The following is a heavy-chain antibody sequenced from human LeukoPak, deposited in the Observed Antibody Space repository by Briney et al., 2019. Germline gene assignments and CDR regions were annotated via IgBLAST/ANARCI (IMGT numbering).Heavy chain of an antibody. CDR2: ISGSGGYT. Sequence: GGSLRLSCAASGFTFSTNAMTWVRQAPGKGLEWVSLISGSGGYTYYADSVKGRFTISRDNSKNTLYLQMNSLRAEDTAVYYCAKMTTVTTKDFDYWGQGTLVTVSS. D-gene: IGHD4-11*01. CDR1: GFTFSTNA. V-gene: IGHV3-23*01. CDR3: AKMTTVTTKDFDY. J-gene: IGHJ4*02.